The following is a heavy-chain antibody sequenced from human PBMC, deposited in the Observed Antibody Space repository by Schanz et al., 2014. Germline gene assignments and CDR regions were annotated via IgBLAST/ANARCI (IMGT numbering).Heavy chain of an antibody. CDR2: IGNGGVTI. V-gene: IGHV3-11*04. Sequence: VQLVESGGGLVQPGKSLRLSCAASGFPFSDYFMAWIRQPPGRGLEWVSYIGNGGVTIYYADSVKGRFTISRDNAKNSLYLQMNSLRAEDTAVYHCVSSGSYSSYASWGQGTLVTVSS. D-gene: IGHD3-10*01. CDR3: VSSGSYSSYAS. J-gene: IGHJ4*02. CDR1: GFPFSDYF.